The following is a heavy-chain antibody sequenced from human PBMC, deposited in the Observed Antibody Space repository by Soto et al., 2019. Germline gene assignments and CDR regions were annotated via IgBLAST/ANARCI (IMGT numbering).Heavy chain of an antibody. J-gene: IGHJ4*02. CDR1: GYTFTSSG. CDR3: ARGMGQQLAY. V-gene: IGHV1-18*01. CDR2: ISAYNGNT. D-gene: IGHD6-13*01. Sequence: QVQLVQSGAEVKKPGASVKVSCKASGYTFTSSGISWVRQAPGQVLEWLGWISAYNGNTNDAQKLQGSVTMTTDTSMSTGYMERRSLRSADTATYYCARGMGQQLAYWGQGTLVTVSS.